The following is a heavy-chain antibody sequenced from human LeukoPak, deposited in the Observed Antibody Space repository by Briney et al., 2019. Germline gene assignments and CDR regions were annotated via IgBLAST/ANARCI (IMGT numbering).Heavy chain of an antibody. D-gene: IGHD6-13*01. J-gene: IGHJ4*02. CDR1: GYTFSNHG. V-gene: IGHV1-18*01. CDR2: ISGYNGNT. Sequence: GASVKVSCKASGYTFSNHGISWVWQAPGQGLEWMGWISGYNGNTNYAQNFQGRVTMTTDTSTSTAYMELRSLRHDDTAIYYCARDEWQQLVLIEYWGQGTLVTVSS. CDR3: ARDEWQQLVLIEY.